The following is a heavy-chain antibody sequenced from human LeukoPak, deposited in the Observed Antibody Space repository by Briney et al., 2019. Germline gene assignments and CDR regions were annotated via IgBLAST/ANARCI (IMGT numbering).Heavy chain of an antibody. CDR2: IKEDGSEK. CDR3: ATETGSRGYSYGYV. V-gene: IGHV3-7*01. J-gene: IGHJ4*02. D-gene: IGHD5-18*01. Sequence: GGSLRLSCVTSEFSFSNYWMSWVRQAPGKGLEWVANIKEDGSEKYYVDSVKGRFTISRDNAKNSLYLQMDSLRAEDTAVYYCATETGSRGYSYGYVWGQGTLVTVSS. CDR1: EFSFSNYW.